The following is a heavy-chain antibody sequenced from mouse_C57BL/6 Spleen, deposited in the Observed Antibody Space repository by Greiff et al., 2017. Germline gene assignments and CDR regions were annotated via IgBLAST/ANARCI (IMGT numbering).Heavy chain of an antibody. CDR3: ARWGKSYGNYVDYFDY. V-gene: IGHV1-7*01. CDR1: GYTFTSYW. J-gene: IGHJ2*01. Sequence: QVHVKQSGAELAKPGASVKLSCKASGYTFTSYWMHWVKQRPGQGLEWIGYINPSSGYTKYNQKFKDKATLTADKSSSTAYMQLSSLTYEDSAVYYCARWGKSYGNYVDYFDYWGQGTTLTVSS. CDR2: INPSSGYT. D-gene: IGHD2-1*01.